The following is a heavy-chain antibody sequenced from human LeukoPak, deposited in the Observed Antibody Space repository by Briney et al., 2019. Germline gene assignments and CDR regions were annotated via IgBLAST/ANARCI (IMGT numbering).Heavy chain of an antibody. V-gene: IGHV5-51*01. J-gene: IGHJ3*02. CDR3: ARPTYYYDSSGYSHDAFDI. CDR1: GYSFTSYW. D-gene: IGHD3-22*01. CDR2: TYPGDSDT. Sequence: PGESLKISCKGPGYSFTSYWIGWVRQMPGKGLEWMGITYPGDSDTRYSPSFQGQVTISADKSISTAYLQWSSLKASDTAMYYCARPTYYYDSSGYSHDAFDIWGQGTMVTVSS.